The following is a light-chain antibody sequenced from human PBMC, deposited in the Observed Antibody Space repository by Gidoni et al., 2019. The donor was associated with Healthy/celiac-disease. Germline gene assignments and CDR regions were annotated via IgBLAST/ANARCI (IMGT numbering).Light chain of an antibody. J-gene: IGLJ2*01. Sequence: QSALTQPRSVSGSPGQSVPTSCTGTSSDVGGYNYVSLYPQHPGKAPNLMIYDVSKRPSGVPDRFSGSKSGNTASLTISGLQAEDEADYYCCSYSGSYTYVVFVGGTMLTVL. CDR3: CSYSGSYTYVV. V-gene: IGLV2-11*01. CDR1: SSDVGGYNY. CDR2: DVS.